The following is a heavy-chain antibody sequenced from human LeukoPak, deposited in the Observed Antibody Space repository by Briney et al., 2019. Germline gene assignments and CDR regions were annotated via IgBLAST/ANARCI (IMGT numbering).Heavy chain of an antibody. Sequence: SETLSLTCTVSGGSISTYYWSWIRQPPGKGLEWIGYIYYSESTDFNPSLKSRVTISVDTTKNESSLKLRSVTASRTPVCFCARDSRFSSVAARYLDVFDIWGQGTMVTVSS. J-gene: IGHJ3*02. CDR2: IYYSEST. CDR1: GGSISTYY. CDR3: ARDSRFSSVAARYLDVFDI. V-gene: IGHV4-59*01. D-gene: IGHD6-6*01.